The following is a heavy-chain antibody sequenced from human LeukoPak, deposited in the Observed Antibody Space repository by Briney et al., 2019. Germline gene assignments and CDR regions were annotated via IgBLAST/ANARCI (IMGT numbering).Heavy chain of an antibody. J-gene: IGHJ3*02. V-gene: IGHV7-4-1*02. CDR1: GYTFTGYY. Sequence: GASVKVSCKASGYTFTGYYMHWVRQAPGQGLELMGWINTNTGIPTCAQGFAGRFVFSLDTSVTTAYLQITSLKAEDTAVYYCARDLVSAGFDIWGQGTMVTVSS. CDR2: INTNTGIP. D-gene: IGHD6-6*01. CDR3: ARDLVSAGFDI.